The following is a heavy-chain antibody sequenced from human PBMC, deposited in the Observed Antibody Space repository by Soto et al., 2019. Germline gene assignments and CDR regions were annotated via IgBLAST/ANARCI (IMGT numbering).Heavy chain of an antibody. V-gene: IGHV3-23*01. CDR2: IDGSSATT. D-gene: IGHD2-2*01. J-gene: IGHJ6*02. Sequence: GSLRLSCVASGITFRSRAMSWVRQAPGKGLEWVSAIDGSSATTNYADSVKGRFTISRDNSKNTLSLHMSGLRAEDTAVYYCARDRRPSIYSGLAVWGQGTTVTVSS. CDR1: GITFRSRA. CDR3: ARDRRPSIYSGLAV.